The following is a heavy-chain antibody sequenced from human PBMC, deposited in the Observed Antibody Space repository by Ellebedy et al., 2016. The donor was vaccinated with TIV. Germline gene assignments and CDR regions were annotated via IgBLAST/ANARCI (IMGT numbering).Heavy chain of an antibody. Sequence: GSLRLSCAASAFSFSSYWMTWVRQAPGKGLEWIGYSYYSGSANYNPSLKSRVTISVDASKNQFSLKLNSVTAADTAVYYCARWLSGHEYLDSWGQGPQVTVSS. CDR2: SYYSGSA. V-gene: IGHV4-59*12. D-gene: IGHD5-12*01. CDR1: AFSFSSYW. CDR3: ARWLSGHEYLDS. J-gene: IGHJ4*02.